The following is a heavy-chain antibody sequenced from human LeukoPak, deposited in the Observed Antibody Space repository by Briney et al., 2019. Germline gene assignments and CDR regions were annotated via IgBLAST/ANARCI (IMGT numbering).Heavy chain of an antibody. Sequence: SETLSLTCTVSGGSISSYYWSWIRQPPGKGLEWRGYIYYSGSTNYNPSLKSRVTISVDTSKNQFSLKLSSVTAADTAVYYCARIAVAGGVAEYFQHWGQGTLVTVSS. J-gene: IGHJ1*01. V-gene: IGHV4-59*08. CDR2: IYYSGST. CDR3: ARIAVAGGVAEYFQH. CDR1: GGSISSYY. D-gene: IGHD6-19*01.